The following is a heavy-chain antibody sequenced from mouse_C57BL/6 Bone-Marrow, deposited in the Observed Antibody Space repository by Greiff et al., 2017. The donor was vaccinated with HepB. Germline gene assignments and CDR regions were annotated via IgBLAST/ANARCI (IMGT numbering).Heavy chain of an antibody. Sequence: EVKLVESGGGLVKPGGSLKLSCAASGFTFSDYGMHWVRQAPEKGLEWVAYISSGSSTIYYADTVKGRFTISRDNAKNTLFLQMTSLRSEDTAMDYCARSYYGSSFFDYWGQGTTLTVSS. CDR1: GFTFSDYG. CDR3: ARSYYGSSFFDY. V-gene: IGHV5-17*01. CDR2: ISSGSSTI. D-gene: IGHD1-1*01. J-gene: IGHJ2*01.